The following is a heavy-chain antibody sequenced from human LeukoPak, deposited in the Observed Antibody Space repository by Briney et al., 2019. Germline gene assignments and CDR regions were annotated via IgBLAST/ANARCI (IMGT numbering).Heavy chain of an antibody. D-gene: IGHD6-13*01. Sequence: GGSLRLSCAASGFTFSSYWMSWVRQAPGKGLEWVANIKQDGSEKYYVDSVKGRFTISRDNAKNSLYLQMNSLRAEDTAVYYCARAGGGSWFLHDYYYYYMDVWGKGTTVTVSS. CDR1: GFTFSSYW. V-gene: IGHV3-7*01. J-gene: IGHJ6*03. CDR2: IKQDGSEK. CDR3: ARAGGGSWFLHDYYYYYMDV.